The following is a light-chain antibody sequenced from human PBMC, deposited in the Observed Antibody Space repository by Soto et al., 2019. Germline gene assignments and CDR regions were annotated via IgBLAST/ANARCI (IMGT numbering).Light chain of an antibody. CDR2: NAS. J-gene: IGKJ4*01. CDR1: QSVRSH. V-gene: IGKV3-15*01. CDR3: QQYDAWPFT. Sequence: IVVSQSAATLSVSPGERVTLYCRASQSVRSHLAWYRQRPGQAPRLLIYNASSRATGIPARFSGSGSGTEFVLTISSLQSEDFATYYCQQYDAWPFTFGGGTKVDI.